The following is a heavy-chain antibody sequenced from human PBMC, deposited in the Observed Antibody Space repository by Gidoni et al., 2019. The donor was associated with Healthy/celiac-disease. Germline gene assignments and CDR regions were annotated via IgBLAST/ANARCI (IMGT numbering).Heavy chain of an antibody. Sequence: QVQLQQWGAGLLKPSETLSLTCAVYGGSFSGYYWSWLRQPPGKGLEWIGESNHSGSTNYNPSLKSRVTISVDTSKNQFSLKLSSVTAADTAVYYGARLVRYYGSGSYYTEAPKYNWFDPWGQGTLVTVSS. CDR3: ARLVRYYGSGSYYTEAPKYNWFDP. CDR1: GGSFSGYY. J-gene: IGHJ5*02. CDR2: SNHSGST. V-gene: IGHV4-34*01. D-gene: IGHD3-10*01.